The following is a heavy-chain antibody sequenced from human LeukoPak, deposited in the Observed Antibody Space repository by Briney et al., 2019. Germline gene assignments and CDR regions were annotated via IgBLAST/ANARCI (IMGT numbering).Heavy chain of an antibody. V-gene: IGHV4-61*08. CDR2: T. CDR1: GGSLTDGDYY. CDR3: ATSGPTGWFGAHWPYYYGMDV. Sequence: SETLSLTCTVSGGSLTDGDYYWGWVRQPPGTGLQWIATTYEGASLKSRVTISLDTSKNQFFLRLTSVTAADTAVYYCATSGPTGWFGAHWPYYYGMDVWGQGTTVTVSS. J-gene: IGHJ6*02. D-gene: IGHD3-10*01.